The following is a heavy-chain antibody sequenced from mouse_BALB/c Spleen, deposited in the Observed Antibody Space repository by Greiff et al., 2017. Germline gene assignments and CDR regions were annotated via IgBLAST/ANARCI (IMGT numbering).Heavy chain of an antibody. CDR3: ASLGRGWFAY. CDR1: GFNIKDTY. D-gene: IGHD4-1*01. J-gene: IGHJ3*01. CDR2: IDPANGNT. Sequence: VHVKQSGAELVKPGASVKLSCTASGFNIKDTYMHWVKQRPEQGLEWIGRIDPANGNTKYDPKFQGKATITADTSSNTAYLQLSSLTSEDTAVYYCASLGRGWFAYWGQGTLVTVSA. V-gene: IGHV14-3*02.